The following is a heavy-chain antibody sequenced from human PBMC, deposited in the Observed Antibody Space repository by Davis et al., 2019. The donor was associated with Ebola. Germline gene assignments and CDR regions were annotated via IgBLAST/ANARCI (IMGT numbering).Heavy chain of an antibody. CDR2: IIPIFGTA. CDR1: GGTFSSYA. CDR3: ATPYRVVVVAATSLAFDY. Sequence: SVQVSCKASGGTFSSYAISWVRQAPGQGLEWMGGIIPIFGTANYAQKFQGRVTITADKSTSTAYMELSSLRSEDTAVYYCATPYRVVVVAATSLAFDYWGQGTLVTVSS. J-gene: IGHJ4*02. D-gene: IGHD2-15*01. V-gene: IGHV1-69*06.